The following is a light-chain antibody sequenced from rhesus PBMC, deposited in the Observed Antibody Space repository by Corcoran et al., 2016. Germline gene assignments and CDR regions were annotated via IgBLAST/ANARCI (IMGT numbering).Light chain of an antibody. CDR3: LQHNSSPFT. V-gene: IGKV1-28*03. CDR1: QGISSY. Sequence: DIQMTQSPSSLSASVGDTVTITCRASQGISSYLNWFQQKPGKAPKLLIYDVSSSERGVPSRFSGSGSGTDFTLTISSLQPEDFAAYYCLQHNSSPFTFGPGTKLDIK. J-gene: IGKJ3*01. CDR2: DVS.